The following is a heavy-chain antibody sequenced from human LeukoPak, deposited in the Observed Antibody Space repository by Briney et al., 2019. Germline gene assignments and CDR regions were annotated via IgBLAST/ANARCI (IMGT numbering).Heavy chain of an antibody. CDR2: ISWNSGSI. CDR1: GFTFGDYA. J-gene: IGHJ4*02. CDR3: AKDIGPDIGWGSGGFDY. D-gene: IGHD7-27*01. V-gene: IGHV3-9*03. Sequence: PGRSLRLSCAASGFTFGDYAMHWVRQAPGKGLEWVSGISWNSGSIGYADSVKGRFTISRDNAKNSLYLQMNSLRAEDMALYYCAKDIGPDIGWGSGGFDYWGQGTLVAVSS.